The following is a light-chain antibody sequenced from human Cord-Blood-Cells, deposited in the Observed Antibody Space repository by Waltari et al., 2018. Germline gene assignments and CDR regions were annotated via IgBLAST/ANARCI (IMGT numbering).Light chain of an antibody. CDR3: QQRSNWPPFT. CDR1: QSVSSN. J-gene: IGKJ3*01. V-gene: IGKV3-11*01. CDR2: DAS. Sequence: EIVLTPSPATLSLSPGERANLSCRASQSVSSNLAWYQQNPGQAPRLLIYDASNRATGTPARFSGSGSGTDFTLTISSLEPEDFAVYYCQQRSNWPPFTFGPGTKVDIK.